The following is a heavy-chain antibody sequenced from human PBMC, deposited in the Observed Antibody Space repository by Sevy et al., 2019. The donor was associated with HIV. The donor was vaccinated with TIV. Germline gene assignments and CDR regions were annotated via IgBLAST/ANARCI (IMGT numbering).Heavy chain of an antibody. V-gene: IGHV3-30*04. CDR1: GFTFPIYS. CDR3: ARVAVEYCTNDCYHRFDH. Sequence: GGSLRLSCVASGFTFPIYSVVWVRRAPGKGLEWLTLISYDGNNRYYADSAKGRFTISRDNSNNILYLQMTSLRVEDTALYFCARVAVEYCTNDCYHRFDHWGLGTLVTVSS. D-gene: IGHD2-8*01. CDR2: ISYDGNNR. J-gene: IGHJ4*02.